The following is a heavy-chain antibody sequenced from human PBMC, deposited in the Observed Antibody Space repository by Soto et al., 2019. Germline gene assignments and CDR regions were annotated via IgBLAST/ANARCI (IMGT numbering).Heavy chain of an antibody. V-gene: IGHV4-39*01. CDR3: ARLKSYRYTPPLPRRYYFDY. J-gene: IGHJ4*02. CDR1: GGSISSIIYY. D-gene: IGHD3-16*02. Sequence: SETLSLTCTVSGGSISSIIYYWNWIRQPPGKGLEWIGNMNYVGTTYYNPSLQSRVTISVDTSNNQFSLKLSSVTAADTAVYYCARLKSYRYTPPLPRRYYFDYWGQGTLVTVSS. CDR2: MNYVGTT.